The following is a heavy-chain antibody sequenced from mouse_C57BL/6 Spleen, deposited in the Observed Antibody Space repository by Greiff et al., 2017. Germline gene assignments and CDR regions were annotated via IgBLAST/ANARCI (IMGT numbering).Heavy chain of an antibody. J-gene: IGHJ4*01. CDR1: GYTFTSYW. CDR2: IDPNSGGT. CDR3: ARGGTAQATSAVDYAMDY. D-gene: IGHD3-1*01. V-gene: IGHV1-72*01. Sequence: QVQLQQPGAELVKPGASVKLSCKASGYTFTSYWMHWVKQRPGRGLEWIGRIDPNSGGTKYNEKFKSKATLTVDKPSSTAYMQLSSLTSEDSAVYYCARGGTAQATSAVDYAMDYWGQGTSVTVSS.